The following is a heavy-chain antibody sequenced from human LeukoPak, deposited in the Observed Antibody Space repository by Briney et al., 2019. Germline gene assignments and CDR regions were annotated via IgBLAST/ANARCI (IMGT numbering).Heavy chain of an antibody. CDR1: GFTFSSYW. CDR2: IKEDGSEK. D-gene: IGHD3-10*01. V-gene: IGHV3-7*04. CDR3: ARGSSLDY. Sequence: PGGSLRLSCAASGFTFSSYWMSWVRQAPGKGREWVANIKEDGSEKYYVDSVKGRFIISRDNAKNSLYLQVNSLRTEDAAVYYCARGSSLDYWGQGTLVTVSS. J-gene: IGHJ4*02.